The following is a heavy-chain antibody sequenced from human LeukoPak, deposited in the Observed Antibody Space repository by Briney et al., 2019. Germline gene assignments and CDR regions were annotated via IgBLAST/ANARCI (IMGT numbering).Heavy chain of an antibody. CDR1: GFILSSYW. V-gene: IGHV3-7*01. CDR2: IKGDDSER. Sequence: GGSLRLSCAASGFILSSYWMTWVRLAPGKGLEWVANIKGDDSERNYLDSVKGRFSIFRDNAKNSLSLQMNSLRVEDTAVYYCVRSSFAGYDYWGQGVLVTVSS. J-gene: IGHJ4*02. D-gene: IGHD3-10*01. CDR3: VRSSFAGYDY.